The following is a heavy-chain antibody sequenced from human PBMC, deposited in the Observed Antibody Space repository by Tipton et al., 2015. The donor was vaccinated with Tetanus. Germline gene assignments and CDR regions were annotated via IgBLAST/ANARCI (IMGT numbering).Heavy chain of an antibody. V-gene: IGHV4-31*03. Sequence: TLSLTCTVSGGSISSGGYYWSWIRQHPGKGLEWIGDIYYSGSTYYNPSLKSRVTISVDTYKNRLSLELNSVTDGDRAVYYCARDQARGARGWNYFDSWGQGTLVTVSP. CDR3: ARDQARGARGWNYFDS. J-gene: IGHJ4*02. D-gene: IGHD6-6*01. CDR2: IYYSGST. CDR1: GGSISSGGYY.